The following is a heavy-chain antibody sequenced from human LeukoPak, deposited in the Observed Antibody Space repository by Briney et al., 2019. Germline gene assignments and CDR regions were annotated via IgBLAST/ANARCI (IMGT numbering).Heavy chain of an antibody. V-gene: IGHV3-64*01. Sequence: GGSLRLSCAASGFTFSSYAMHWVRQAPGKGLEYVSAISSNGGSTYYANSVKGRSTISRDNSKNTLYLQVGSLRAEDMAAYYCARGFPSPDKRPCWGQGTLVTVSS. J-gene: IGHJ4*02. CDR1: GFTFSSYA. CDR3: ARGFPSPDKRPC. CDR2: ISSNGGST. D-gene: IGHD3-10*01.